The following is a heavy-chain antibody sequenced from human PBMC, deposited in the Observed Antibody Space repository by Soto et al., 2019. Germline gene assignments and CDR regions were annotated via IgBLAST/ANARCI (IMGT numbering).Heavy chain of an antibody. V-gene: IGHV1-3*01. J-gene: IGHJ4*02. CDR2: INAGNGNT. CDR1: GYTFTSYA. Sequence: QVQLVQSGAEVKKPGASVKVSCKASGYTFTSYAMHWVRQAPGQRLEWMGWINAGNGNTKYSQKFQGRVSITRDTSASTAYMELSSLRSEDTAVYYCARADSSSWYRVCDYWGQGTLVTVSS. D-gene: IGHD6-13*01. CDR3: ARADSSSWYRVCDY.